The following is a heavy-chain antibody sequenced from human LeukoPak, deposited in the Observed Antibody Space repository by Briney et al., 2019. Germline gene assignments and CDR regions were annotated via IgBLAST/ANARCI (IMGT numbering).Heavy chain of an antibody. Sequence: GGSLRLSCSASGFTFSNYGMHWVRQAPGKGLEYVSAITNNGGDVNYADSVKGRFTISRDNSKNTLDLQMNSLRAEDTAVYYCAKAKTPSCYAALDYWGQGTLVTVSS. J-gene: IGHJ4*02. CDR3: AKAKTPSCYAALDY. D-gene: IGHD2-2*01. V-gene: IGHV3-64*04. CDR1: GFTFSNYG. CDR2: ITNNGGDV.